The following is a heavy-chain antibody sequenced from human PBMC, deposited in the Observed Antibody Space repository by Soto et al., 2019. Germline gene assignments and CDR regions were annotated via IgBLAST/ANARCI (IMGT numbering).Heavy chain of an antibody. V-gene: IGHV3-23*01. D-gene: IGHD6-19*01. J-gene: IGHJ1*01. CDR2: FSGSGDST. CDR3: AKGVPGIAVAGTGYFQH. Sequence: EVQLLESGGGLVQPGGSLRLSCAASGFTFSSYAMSWVRQAPGKGLEWVSGFSGSGDSTYYADSVTGRFTISRDNSKKTGYLQMNSLRAEDTAVYYCAKGVPGIAVAGTGYFQHWGQGTLVTVSS. CDR1: GFTFSSYA.